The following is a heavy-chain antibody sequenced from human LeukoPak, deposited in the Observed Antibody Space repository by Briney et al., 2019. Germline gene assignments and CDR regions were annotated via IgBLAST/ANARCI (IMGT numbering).Heavy chain of an antibody. CDR1: GGSISSGGYS. Sequence: SETLSLTCAVSGGSISSGGYSWSWIRQPPGKGLEWIGYIYHSGSTNYNPSLKSRVTISVDTSKNQFSLKLSSVTAADTAVYYCARDGLWWFDPWGQGTLVTVSS. V-gene: IGHV4-30-2*01. J-gene: IGHJ5*02. CDR3: ARDGLWWFDP. D-gene: IGHD2-21*01. CDR2: IYHSGST.